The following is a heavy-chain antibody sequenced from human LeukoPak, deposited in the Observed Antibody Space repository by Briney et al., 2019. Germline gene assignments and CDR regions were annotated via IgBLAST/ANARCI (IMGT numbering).Heavy chain of an antibody. CDR3: ARGVADVNSYGYLTNFDY. D-gene: IGHD5-18*01. CDR2: INPNSGGT. V-gene: IGHV1-2*02. CDR1: GYTFTGYY. Sequence: ASVKVSCKASGYTFTGYYMHWVRQAPGQGLEWMGWINPNSGGTNYAQKFQGRVTMTRDTSISTAYMELSRLRSDDTAVYYCARGVADVNSYGYLTNFDYWGQGTLVTVSS. J-gene: IGHJ4*02.